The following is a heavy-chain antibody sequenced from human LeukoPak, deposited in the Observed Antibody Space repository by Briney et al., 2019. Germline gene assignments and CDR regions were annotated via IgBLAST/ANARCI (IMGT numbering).Heavy chain of an antibody. J-gene: IGHJ4*02. V-gene: IGHV4-34*01. Sequence: SGTLSLTRAVYGGSFSGDYWSWSCAPPGKGLEWIGEINHSGGTTHNPSLKSRVTISVDTSKNQFSLKLSSVTAADTAVYYCAALHESSGYYHDYWGQGTLVTVSS. CDR3: AALHESSGYYHDY. CDR2: INHSGGT. CDR1: GGSFSGDY. D-gene: IGHD3-22*01.